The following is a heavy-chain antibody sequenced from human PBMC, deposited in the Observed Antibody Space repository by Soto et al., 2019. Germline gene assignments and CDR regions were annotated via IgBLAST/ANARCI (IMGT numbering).Heavy chain of an antibody. J-gene: IGHJ4*02. CDR1: GFSLTTSGVG. D-gene: IGHD3-3*01. CDR2: IYLDDDK. CDR3: AHRVLRTVFGLVTTTAIYFDF. V-gene: IGHV2-5*02. Sequence: QITLNESGPTQVKPRQTLTLTCTFSGFSLTTSGVGVGCIRQSPGKAPEWLALIYLDDDKRYSPSLKSTLTFTKDTSKIQVVLTIADLDPADRATYYCAHRVLRTVFGLVTTTAIYFDFWGQGTPVAVSS.